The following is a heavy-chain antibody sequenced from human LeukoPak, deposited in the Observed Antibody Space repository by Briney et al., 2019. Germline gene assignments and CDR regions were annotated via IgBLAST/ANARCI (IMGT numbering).Heavy chain of an antibody. V-gene: IGHV1-2*02. D-gene: IGHD6-13*01. Sequence: ASVKVSCKASGYTFTGYYMHWVRPAPGQGLEWMGWINPKSGGTNYAQKLQGRATMTRETSISTAYMELSRLRSDDRDVYYCGREQQPLDYWGQGTLVTVSS. CDR2: INPKSGGT. CDR1: GYTFTGYY. CDR3: GREQQPLDY. J-gene: IGHJ4*02.